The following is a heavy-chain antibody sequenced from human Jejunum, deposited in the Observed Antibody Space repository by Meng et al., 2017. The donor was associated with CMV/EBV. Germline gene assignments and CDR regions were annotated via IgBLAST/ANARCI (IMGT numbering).Heavy chain of an antibody. CDR2: INYSGSN. Sequence: QVQVKEWGPTLVKPSQTLSLTCTVSGGSIRNDYHYWSWIRKSPVKGLEWIAYINYSGSNLYNPSLKSRVIISIDTSKNQFSLSVNSVTAADTAVYYCAKERRDGYNRVDYWGQGILVTVSS. J-gene: IGHJ4*02. D-gene: IGHD5-24*01. CDR1: GGSIRNDYHY. V-gene: IGHV4-30-4*08. CDR3: AKERRDGYNRVDY.